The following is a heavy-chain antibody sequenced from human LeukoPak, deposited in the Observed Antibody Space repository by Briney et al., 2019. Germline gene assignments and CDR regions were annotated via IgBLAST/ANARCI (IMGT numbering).Heavy chain of an antibody. CDR3: AKGGTNWGSDFDY. D-gene: IGHD7-27*01. J-gene: IGHJ4*02. CDR2: MSYDGSNK. Sequence: GGSLRLSCAASGFTFSSYGMHWVRQASGKGLEWVAVMSYDGSNKYYADSVKGRFTISRDNSKNTLYLQMNSLRAEDTAVYYCAKGGTNWGSDFDYWGQGTPVTVSS. CDR1: GFTFSSYG. V-gene: IGHV3-30*18.